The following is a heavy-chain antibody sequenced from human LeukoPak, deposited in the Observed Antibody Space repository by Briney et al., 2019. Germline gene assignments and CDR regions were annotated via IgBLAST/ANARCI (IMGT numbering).Heavy chain of an antibody. CDR2: IYYSGST. V-gene: IGHV4-59*08. D-gene: IGHD3-22*01. CDR3: ARMSDYYDSSGYHDY. Sequence: PSETLSLTCTVFGGSISSYYWSWIRQPPGKGLEWIGYIYYSGSTNYNPSLKSRVTISVDTSENQFSLKLSSVTAADTAVYYYARMSDYYDSSGYHDYWGQGTLVTVSS. J-gene: IGHJ4*02. CDR1: GGSISSYY.